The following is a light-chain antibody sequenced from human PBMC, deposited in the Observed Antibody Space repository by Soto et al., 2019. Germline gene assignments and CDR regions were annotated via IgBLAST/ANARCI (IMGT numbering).Light chain of an antibody. CDR1: SSDVGGYNY. J-gene: IGLJ1*01. Sequence: QSVLTQPASVSGSPGQSIAISCTGTSSDVGGYNYVSWHQQHPGKAPKVLISVVSKRPSGVPDRFSGSKSGNTASLTVSGLQAEDEADYYCSSYAGSHGMRVFGTGTKVTVL. CDR2: VVS. CDR3: SSYAGSHGMRV. V-gene: IGLV2-8*01.